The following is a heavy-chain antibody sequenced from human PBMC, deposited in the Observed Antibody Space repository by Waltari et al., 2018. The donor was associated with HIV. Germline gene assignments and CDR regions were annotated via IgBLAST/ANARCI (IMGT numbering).Heavy chain of an antibody. CDR1: VGSITSGSYY. CDR3: ARALDYYESGSFPWWFFDL. V-gene: IGHV4-61*02. CDR2: VYTSGNT. Sequence: QVQLQESGPGLVRPSQTLSLTCTVSVGSITSGSYYWSWIRQPAGKELEWIGRVYTSGNTDYNPSLRSRVTLSVDTSNNQFSLKLSSLTAADTAVYYCARALDYYESGSFPWWFFDLWGRGTLVTVSS. D-gene: IGHD3-10*01. J-gene: IGHJ2*01.